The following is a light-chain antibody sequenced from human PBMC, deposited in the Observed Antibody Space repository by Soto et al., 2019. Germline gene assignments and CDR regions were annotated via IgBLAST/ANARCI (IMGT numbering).Light chain of an antibody. J-gene: IGKJ1*01. Sequence: IVMTQSPSTVSVSPGERATLSCRASQSVSSNLAWYQQKPGQAPRLLIYGASRRATGIPDRFSGSGSGTDFTLTIDRLEPEDFAVYYCQQYGSSPQTFGQGTKVDI. V-gene: IGKV3-20*01. CDR3: QQYGSSPQT. CDR2: GAS. CDR1: QSVSSN.